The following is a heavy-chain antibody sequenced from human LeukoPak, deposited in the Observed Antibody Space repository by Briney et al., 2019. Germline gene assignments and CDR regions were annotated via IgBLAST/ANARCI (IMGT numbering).Heavy chain of an antibody. CDR1: GGSITSIISY. CDR2: INHRGST. J-gene: IGHJ4*02. V-gene: IGHV4-39*07. CDR3: ARAPGAALD. D-gene: IGHD2-15*01. Sequence: SETLSLTCTVSGGSITSIISYWAWIRQSPGKGLEWIGEINHRGSTNYNPSLKSRVTVSLDTSKNQFSLKLSSVTAADTAVYYCARAPGAALDWGQGTLVTVSS.